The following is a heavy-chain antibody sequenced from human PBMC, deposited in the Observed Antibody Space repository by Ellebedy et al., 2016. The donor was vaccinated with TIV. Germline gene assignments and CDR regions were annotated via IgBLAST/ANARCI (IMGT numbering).Heavy chain of an antibody. J-gene: IGHJ4*02. CDR2: ISSSGNYI. Sequence: GESLKISCAASGFTFSTYNMNWVRQAPGKGLEWVSSISSSGNYIFYADSVKGRFTISRDNAKTSLYLQMNSLGAGDTAVYYCVREDSAAGGPDYWGQGTLVTVSS. CDR1: GFTFSTYN. V-gene: IGHV3-21*01. CDR3: VREDSAAGGPDY. D-gene: IGHD6-13*01.